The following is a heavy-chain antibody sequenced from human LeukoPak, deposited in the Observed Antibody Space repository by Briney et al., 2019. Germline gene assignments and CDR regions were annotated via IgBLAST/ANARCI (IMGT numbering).Heavy chain of an antibody. CDR1: GGTFSSYA. CDR2: IIPILGIA. V-gene: IGHV1-69*04. CDR3: ARDLSAWSGTKNFDY. Sequence: ASVKVSCEASGGTFSSYAISWVRQAPGQGLEWMGRIIPILGIANYAQKFQGRVTITADKSTSTAYMELSSLRSEDTAVYYCARDLSAWSGTKNFDYWGQGTLVTVSS. D-gene: IGHD3-3*01. J-gene: IGHJ4*02.